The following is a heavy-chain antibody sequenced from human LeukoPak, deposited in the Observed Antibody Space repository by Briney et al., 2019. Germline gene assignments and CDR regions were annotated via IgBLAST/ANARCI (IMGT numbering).Heavy chain of an antibody. Sequence: GRSLRLSCAASGFSFSYYAMNWVRQAPGKGREWVALISNDGSNKYYADSVKGRFTGSRDKPKNTVSIQMNSLRAEDTAVHYCARPLGDCSGGSCYSEMDVWGQGTTVTVSS. D-gene: IGHD2-15*01. CDR3: ARPLGDCSGGSCYSEMDV. J-gene: IGHJ6*02. CDR2: ISNDGSNK. V-gene: IGHV3-30*04. CDR1: GFSFSYYA.